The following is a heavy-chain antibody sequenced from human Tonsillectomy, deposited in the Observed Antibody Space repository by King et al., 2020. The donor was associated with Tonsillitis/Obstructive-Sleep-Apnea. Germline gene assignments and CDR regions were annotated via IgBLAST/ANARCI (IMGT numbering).Heavy chain of an antibody. V-gene: IGHV3-33*01. J-gene: IGHJ4*02. Sequence: VQLVESGGGVVQPGRSLRLSCAASGFTFSSYGMHWVRQAPGKGLEWVAGIWYDGRNKYYADSVKGRFTISRDNSKNTLYLQMNSLRAEDTAVYYCASSITIFGVVEYYFDYWGQGTLVTVSS. CDR3: ASSITIFGVVEYYFDY. D-gene: IGHD3-3*01. CDR2: IWYDGRNK. CDR1: GFTFSSYG.